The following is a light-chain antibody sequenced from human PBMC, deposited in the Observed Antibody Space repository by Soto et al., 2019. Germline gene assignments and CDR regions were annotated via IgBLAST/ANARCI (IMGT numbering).Light chain of an antibody. CDR1: STDVGDSNH. CDR2: EVS. J-gene: IGLJ2*01. V-gene: IGLV2-23*01. Sequence: QSVLTQPASVSGSPGQSITISCTGTSTDVGDSNHVSWYQHHPGKAPKLIIYEVSYRPSGVSNRFSGSKSAYTASLTISRLQAEDEADYYCCSLEGNSALLVFGGGTKLTVL. CDR3: CSLEGNSALLV.